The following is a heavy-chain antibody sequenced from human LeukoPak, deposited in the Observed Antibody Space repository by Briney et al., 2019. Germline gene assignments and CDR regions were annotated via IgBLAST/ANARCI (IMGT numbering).Heavy chain of an antibody. CDR2: IWYGGSNK. Sequence: GRSLRLSCAASGFTFSSYGMHWVRQAPGKGLEWVAVIWYGGSNKYYADSVKGRFTISRDNSKNTLYLQMNSLRAEDTAVYYCARDSRSYYYDSSGYPYYFDYWGQGTLVTVSS. J-gene: IGHJ4*02. D-gene: IGHD3-22*01. V-gene: IGHV3-33*01. CDR3: ARDSRSYYYDSSGYPYYFDY. CDR1: GFTFSSYG.